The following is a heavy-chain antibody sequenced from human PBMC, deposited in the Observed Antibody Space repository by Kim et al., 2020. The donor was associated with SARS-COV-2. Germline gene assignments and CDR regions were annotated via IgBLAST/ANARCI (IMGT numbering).Heavy chain of an antibody. V-gene: IGHV2-5*02. J-gene: IGHJ4*02. CDR1: GFSLSTSGVG. D-gene: IGHD4-17*01. CDR3: AHRGPHPTVTTRVSGFDY. Sequence: SGPTLVNPTQTLTLTCTFSGFSLSTSGVGVGWIRQPPGKALEWLALIYWDDDKRYSPSLKSRLTITKDTSKNQVVLTMTNMDPVDTATYYCAHRGPHPTVTTRVSGFDYWGQGTLVTVSS. CDR2: IYWDDDK.